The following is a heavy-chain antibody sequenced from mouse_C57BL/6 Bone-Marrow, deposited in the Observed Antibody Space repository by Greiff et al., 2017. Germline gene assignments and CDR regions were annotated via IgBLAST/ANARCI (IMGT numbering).Heavy chain of an antibody. J-gene: IGHJ2*01. CDR3: ARPSYDSDY. V-gene: IGHV5-9*01. Sequence: EVKVVESGGGLVKPGGSLKLSCAASGFTFSSYTMSWVRQTPEKRLEWVATISGGGGNTYYPDSVKGRFTISRGNAKNTLYLQMSSLRSEDTALYYCARPSYDSDYWGQGTTLTVSS. CDR2: ISGGGGNT. CDR1: GFTFSSYT. D-gene: IGHD2-3*01.